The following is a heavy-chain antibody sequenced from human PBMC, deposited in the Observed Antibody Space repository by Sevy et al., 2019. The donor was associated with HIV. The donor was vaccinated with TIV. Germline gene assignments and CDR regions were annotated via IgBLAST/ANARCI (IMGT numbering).Heavy chain of an antibody. CDR2: ISYEGTET. CDR1: GFAFSTHA. Sequence: GGSLRLSCAASGFAFSTHAMHWVRQAPGKGLEWVAVISYEGTETFYAASVEGRFTISRDNSKNMLSRQINSLKPEDTAVYYCARDGGYSIKWYPLYWGHGTLVTVSS. D-gene: IGHD1-26*01. J-gene: IGHJ4*01. V-gene: IGHV3-30-3*01. CDR3: ARDGGYSIKWYPLY.